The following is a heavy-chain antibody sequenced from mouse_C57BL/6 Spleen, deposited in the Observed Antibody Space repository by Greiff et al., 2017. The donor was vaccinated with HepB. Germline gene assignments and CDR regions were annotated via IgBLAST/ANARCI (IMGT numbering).Heavy chain of an antibody. CDR2: INSNGGST. J-gene: IGHJ2*01. CDR3: ARMARTIN. V-gene: IGHV5-6-3*01. CDR1: GFTFSSYG. Sequence: EVQVVESGGGLVQPGGSLKLSCAASGFTFSSYGMSWVRQTPDKRLELVATINSNGGSTYYPDSVKGRFTISRDNAKNNLYLQMSSLKSEDKAMYYCARMARTINWGQGTTLTVSS.